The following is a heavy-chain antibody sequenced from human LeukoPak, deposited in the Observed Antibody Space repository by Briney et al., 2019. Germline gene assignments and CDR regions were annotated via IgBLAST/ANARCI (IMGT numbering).Heavy chain of an antibody. J-gene: IGHJ3*02. CDR2: IDHSGST. CDR3: ARPRTGFSRDAFDI. D-gene: IGHD1-1*01. V-gene: IGHV4-34*01. Sequence: SETLSLTCIVYGGSFSGYYWSWIRQSPGKGLKWIGEIDHSGSTNYNPSLKSRVTISVDTSKNQFSLRLSSVTAADTAVYYCARPRTGFSRDAFDIWGQGTVVTVSS. CDR1: GGSFSGYY.